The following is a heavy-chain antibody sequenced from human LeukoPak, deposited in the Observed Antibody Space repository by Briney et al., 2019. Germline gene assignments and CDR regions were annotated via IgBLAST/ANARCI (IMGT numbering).Heavy chain of an antibody. CDR1: GYTLTELS. CDR2: FDPEDGET. Sequence: ASVTVSCKVSGYTLTELSMHWVRQAPGKGLEWMGGFDPEDGETIYAQKFQGRVTMTEDTSTDTAYMELSSLRSEDTAVYYCATVSLTFGGVIVHYFDYWGQGTLVTVSS. CDR3: ATVSLTFGGVIVHYFDY. J-gene: IGHJ4*02. V-gene: IGHV1-24*01. D-gene: IGHD3-16*02.